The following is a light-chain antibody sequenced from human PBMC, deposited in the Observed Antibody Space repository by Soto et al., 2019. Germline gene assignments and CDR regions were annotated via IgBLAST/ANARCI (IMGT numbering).Light chain of an antibody. CDR1: SGHSSYI. V-gene: IGLV4-60*02. CDR3: ETWDSNTWV. Sequence: QPVLTQSSSASASLGSSVKLTCTLSSGHSSYIIAWHQQQPGKAPRYLMKLEGRGNYNKRSGVPDRFSGSSSGADRYLTISNLQFEDEADYYCETWDSNTWVFGGGTKLPVL. J-gene: IGLJ3*02. CDR2: LEGRGNY.